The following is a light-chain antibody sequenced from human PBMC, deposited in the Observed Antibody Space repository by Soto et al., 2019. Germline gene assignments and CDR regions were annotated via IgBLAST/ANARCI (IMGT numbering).Light chain of an antibody. Sequence: EIVLTQSPGTLSLSPGERATLSCRTSQTVSSTYLAWYPQKRGQAPRLLIYGTSNRATGIPDRFSGSGSGTDFTLTISRLEPEDFAVYHCQLYGSSPLYSFAQGTDLEIK. CDR1: QTVSSTY. CDR3: QLYGSSPLYS. CDR2: GTS. V-gene: IGKV3-20*01. J-gene: IGKJ2*01.